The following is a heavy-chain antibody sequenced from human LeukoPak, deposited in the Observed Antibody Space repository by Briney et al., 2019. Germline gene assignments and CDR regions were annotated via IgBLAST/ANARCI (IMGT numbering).Heavy chain of an antibody. V-gene: IGHV5-51*01. Sequence: GAPLKISSKGSGSRFTSYWIGWVRRLPGKGLEWMGIIYPGDSDTRYSPSFQGQVTISADKSITTAYLQWSSLKASDTAMYYCARHHDSSGDAFQHWGQGTLVTVSS. CDR3: ARHHDSSGDAFQH. J-gene: IGHJ1*01. CDR2: IYPGDSDT. CDR1: GSRFTSYW. D-gene: IGHD3-22*01.